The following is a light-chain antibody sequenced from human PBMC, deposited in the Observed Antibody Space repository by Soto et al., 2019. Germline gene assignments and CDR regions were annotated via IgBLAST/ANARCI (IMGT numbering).Light chain of an antibody. CDR2: ENN. J-gene: IGLJ3*02. Sequence: QAVVTQPPSVSAAPGQMVTVSCSGSSSNIESNYVSWYQQLPGTAPKLLIYENNKRPSGIPDRFSGSKSGTSATLGITGLQTGDEADYYCGSWDNSLSAGVFGGGTKLTVL. CDR3: GSWDNSLSAGV. V-gene: IGLV1-51*02. CDR1: SSNIESNY.